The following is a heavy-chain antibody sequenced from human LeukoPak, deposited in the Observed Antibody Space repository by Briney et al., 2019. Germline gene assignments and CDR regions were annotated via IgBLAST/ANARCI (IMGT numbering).Heavy chain of an antibody. D-gene: IGHD6-19*01. J-gene: IGHJ6*03. CDR3: ARPGIAVAGTGYYMDV. CDR1: GFTFSIYW. CDR2: IKQDGSEK. V-gene: IGHV3-7*01. Sequence: GGSLRLSCAASGFTFSIYWMSWVRQAPGKGLEWVANIKQDGSEKYYVDSVKGRFTISRDNAKNSLYLQMNSLRAEDTAVYYCARPGIAVAGTGYYMDVWGKGTTVTVSS.